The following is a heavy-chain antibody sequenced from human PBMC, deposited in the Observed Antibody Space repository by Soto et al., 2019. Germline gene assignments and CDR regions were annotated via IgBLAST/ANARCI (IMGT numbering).Heavy chain of an antibody. Sequence: SETLSLTCTVSGGSISSGYCYWSWIRQPPGKGLEWIGYIYYSGSTYYNPSLKSRVTISVDTSKNQFSLKLSSVTAADTAVYYCARGLGYYDSSGYYSPYFDYWGQGTLVTVSS. D-gene: IGHD3-22*01. V-gene: IGHV4-30-4*01. CDR3: ARGLGYYDSSGYYSPYFDY. CDR2: IYYSGST. CDR1: GGSISSGYCY. J-gene: IGHJ4*02.